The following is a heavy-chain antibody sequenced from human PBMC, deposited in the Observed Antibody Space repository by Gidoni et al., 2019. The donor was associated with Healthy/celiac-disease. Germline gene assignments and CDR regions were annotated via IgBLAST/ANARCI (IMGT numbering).Heavy chain of an antibody. J-gene: IGHJ5*02. CDR3: AIAPGRFGELLGWFDP. Sequence: QVQLQASGPGLVKPSPTLSLTCTVPDGSIRPGYYYWSWIRQPPGKGLGWMGYIDYSGSTYYNPSLKSRVTISVDTSKNQFSLKLSSVTAADTAVYYCAIAPGRFGELLGWFDPWGQGTLVTVSS. V-gene: IGHV4-30-4*01. D-gene: IGHD3-10*01. CDR1: DGSIRPGYYY. CDR2: IDYSGST.